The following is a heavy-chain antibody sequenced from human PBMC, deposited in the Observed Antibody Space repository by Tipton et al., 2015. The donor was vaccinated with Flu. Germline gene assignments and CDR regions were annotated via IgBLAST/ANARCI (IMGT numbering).Heavy chain of an antibody. CDR2: IYYSGGT. D-gene: IGHD6-25*01. CDR3: ARSPGYYFDY. Sequence: TLSLTCTVSGGSISGYYWSWIRQPPGKGLEWIAFIYYSGGTNYNPSLQSRVTISVDMSKNQVSLKLSSVTAADTAVYYCARSPGYYFDYWGQGTLVTVSS. V-gene: IGHV4-59*08. CDR1: GGSISGYY. J-gene: IGHJ4*02.